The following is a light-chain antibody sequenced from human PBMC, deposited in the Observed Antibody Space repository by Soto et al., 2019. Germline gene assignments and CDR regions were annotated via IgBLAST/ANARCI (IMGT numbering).Light chain of an antibody. Sequence: QSVLTQPASVSGSPGQSTTISCTGTSSDVGAYNHISWYQQHPGKAPTLMIYDVSNRPSGVSSRFSGSKSGYTASLTISGLQAEDEADYYCSSHASGSTLIFGGGTKVTVL. J-gene: IGLJ2*01. CDR3: SSHASGSTLI. CDR1: SSDVGAYNH. CDR2: DVS. V-gene: IGLV2-14*03.